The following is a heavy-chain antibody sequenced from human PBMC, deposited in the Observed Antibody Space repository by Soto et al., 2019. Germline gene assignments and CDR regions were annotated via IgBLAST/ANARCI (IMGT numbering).Heavy chain of an antibody. Sequence: PGESLKISCKGSGYTFTSYAMHWVRQAPGQRLEWMGWINAGNGNTKYSQKFQGRVTITRDTSASTAYMELSSLRSEDTAVYYCARDREVVVITPHYGMDVWGQGTTVTVSS. CDR2: INAGNGNT. CDR3: ARDREVVVITPHYGMDV. D-gene: IGHD3-22*01. V-gene: IGHV1-3*01. J-gene: IGHJ6*02. CDR1: GYTFTSYA.